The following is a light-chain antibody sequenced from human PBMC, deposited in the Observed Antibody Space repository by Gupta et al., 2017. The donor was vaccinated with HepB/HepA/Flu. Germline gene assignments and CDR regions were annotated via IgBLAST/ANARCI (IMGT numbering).Light chain of an antibody. V-gene: IGKV3-11*01. CDR1: QSVSPF. J-gene: IGKJ1*01. CDR2: DVS. Sequence: EIVLPQSPATLSLSPGERATLSCRASQSVSPFLAWYQQRPGQAPRLLIYDVSKRATCIPSRFSGSGSGTDFTLTITSLEPEDFAVYYCQQRTDSLWTFGRGTKVEVK. CDR3: QQRTDSLWT.